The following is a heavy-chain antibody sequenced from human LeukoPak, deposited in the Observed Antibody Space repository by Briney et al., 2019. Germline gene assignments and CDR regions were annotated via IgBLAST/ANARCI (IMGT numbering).Heavy chain of an antibody. Sequence: GGSLRLSCAASGFTFSSYAMSWVRQAPGKGLEWVSAISGSGGSTYYADPVKGRFTISRDNSKNTLYLQMNSLGAEDTAVYYCANPWRYCSSTSCYTDYYYYGMDVWGQGTTVTVSS. CDR2: ISGSGGST. CDR1: GFTFSSYA. D-gene: IGHD2-2*02. CDR3: ANPWRYCSSTSCYTDYYYYGMDV. V-gene: IGHV3-23*01. J-gene: IGHJ6*02.